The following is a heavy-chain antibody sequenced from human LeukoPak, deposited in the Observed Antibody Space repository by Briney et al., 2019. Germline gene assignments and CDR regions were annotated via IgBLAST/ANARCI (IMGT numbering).Heavy chain of an antibody. D-gene: IGHD2-2*01. Sequence: PGRSLRLSCAASGFTFSSYGMHWVRQAPGKGLEWVAVIWYDGSNKYYADSVKGRFTISRDNSKNTLYLQMNSLRAEDTAVYYCAKDVEFPVVVPAAVDYWGQGTLVTVSS. CDR3: AKDVEFPVVVPAAVDY. CDR2: IWYDGSNK. CDR1: GFTFSSYG. V-gene: IGHV3-33*06. J-gene: IGHJ4*02.